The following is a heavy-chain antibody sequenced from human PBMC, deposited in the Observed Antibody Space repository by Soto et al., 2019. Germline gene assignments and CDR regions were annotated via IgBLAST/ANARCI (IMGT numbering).Heavy chain of an antibody. CDR2: IYPGDSDT. CDR1: GYSFTSYW. CDR3: ARAVAGEELIIEYFQH. J-gene: IGHJ1*01. D-gene: IGHD6-19*01. V-gene: IGHV5-51*01. Sequence: PGESLKISCKGSGYSFTSYWSGWVRQMPGKGLEWMGIIYPGDSDTRYSPSFQGQVTISADKSISTAYLQWSSLKASDTAMYYCARAVAGEELIIEYFQHWGQGTLVTVSS.